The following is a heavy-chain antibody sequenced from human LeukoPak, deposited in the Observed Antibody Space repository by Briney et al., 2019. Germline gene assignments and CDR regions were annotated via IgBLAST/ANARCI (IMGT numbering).Heavy chain of an antibody. J-gene: IGHJ4*02. Sequence: GGSLRLSCAASGFTFSSYSMNWVRQAPGKGLEWVSSISSSSSYIYYADSVKGRFTISRDNAKNSLYLQMNGLRAEDTAVYYCARDGGLLWFGELYYFDYWGQGTLVTVSS. D-gene: IGHD3-10*01. CDR3: ARDGGLLWFGELYYFDY. V-gene: IGHV3-21*01. CDR2: ISSSSSYI. CDR1: GFTFSSYS.